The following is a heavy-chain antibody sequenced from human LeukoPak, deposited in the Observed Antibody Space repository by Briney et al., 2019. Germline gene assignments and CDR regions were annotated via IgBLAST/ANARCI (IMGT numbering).Heavy chain of an antibody. Sequence: SETLSLTCTVSGGSISSYYWSWIRQPPGKGLEWIGYIYYSGSTNYNPSLKSRVTISVDTSKNQFSLKLSSVTAADTAVYYCARAYHYYFYDYYMDVWGKRTTVTVSS. J-gene: IGHJ6*03. CDR2: IYYSGST. CDR1: GGSISSYY. V-gene: IGHV4-59*01. D-gene: IGHD3-22*01. CDR3: ARAYHYYFYDYYMDV.